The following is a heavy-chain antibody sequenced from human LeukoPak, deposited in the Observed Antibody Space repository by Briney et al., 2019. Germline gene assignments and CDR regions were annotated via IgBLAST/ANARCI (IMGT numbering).Heavy chain of an antibody. V-gene: IGHV3-72*01. CDR2: TRNKANSYTT. Sequence: PGGSLRLSCAASGFTFSDHYMDWVRQAPGKGLEWVGRTRNKANSYTTEYAASVKGRFTISRGDSKNSLYLQMNSLKTEDTAVYYCASEGERRGAFDIWGQGTMVTVSS. J-gene: IGHJ3*02. D-gene: IGHD1-1*01. CDR3: ASEGERRGAFDI. CDR1: GFTFSDHY.